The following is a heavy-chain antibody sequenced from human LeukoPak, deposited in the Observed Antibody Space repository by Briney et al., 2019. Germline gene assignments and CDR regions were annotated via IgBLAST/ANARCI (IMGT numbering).Heavy chain of an antibody. Sequence: GGSLRLSCAASGFTFSSYATSWVRQAPGKGLEWVSAISNSGGDTSYSDSVKGRFTISRDNSKSTLYLQMNSLRAEDTAIYYCSTWNYAEYWGQGTLVTVSS. J-gene: IGHJ4*02. D-gene: IGHD2-2*01. CDR2: ISNSGGDT. CDR3: STWNYAEY. V-gene: IGHV3-23*01. CDR1: GFTFSSYA.